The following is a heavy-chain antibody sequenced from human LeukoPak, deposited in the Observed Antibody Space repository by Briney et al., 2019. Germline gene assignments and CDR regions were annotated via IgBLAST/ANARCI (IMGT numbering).Heavy chain of an antibody. CDR2: IKQDGSEK. CDR1: GFTFSSYW. V-gene: IGHV3-7*04. Sequence: PGGSLRLSCAASGFTFSSYWMSWVRQAPGKGLEWVANIKQDGSEKHYVDSVKGRFTISRDNAKNSLYLQMNSLRAEDAAVYYCARDADWFNLDYWGQGTLVTVSS. D-gene: IGHD3/OR15-3a*01. J-gene: IGHJ4*02. CDR3: ARDADWFNLDY.